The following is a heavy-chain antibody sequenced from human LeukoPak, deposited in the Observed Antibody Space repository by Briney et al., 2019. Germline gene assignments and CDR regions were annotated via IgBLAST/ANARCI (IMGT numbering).Heavy chain of an antibody. J-gene: IGHJ4*02. CDR3: ARSLKWNLVGFDY. Sequence: PGGSLRLSCAASRFAFSSYAINWVRQAPGKGLQWVSVINNSGTSTFYAGSVKGRFTISRDNSRNTLYLQMSSLRGEDTALYFCARSLKWNLVGFDYWGQGTLVTVSS. V-gene: IGHV3-23*05. CDR1: RFAFSSYA. CDR2: INNSGTST. D-gene: IGHD1-1*01.